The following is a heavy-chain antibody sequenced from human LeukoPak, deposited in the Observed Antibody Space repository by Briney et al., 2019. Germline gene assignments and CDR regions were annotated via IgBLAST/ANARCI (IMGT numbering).Heavy chain of an antibody. CDR2: ISAYNGNT. D-gene: IGHD3-22*01. CDR1: GYTFTSYG. CDR3: ASYDDSSGYYVSPVDY. Sequence: ASVKVSCKASGYTFTSYGISWVRQAPGQGLEWMGWISAYNGNTNYAQKLQGRVTMTTDTSTSTAYMELRSLRSDDTAVYYCASYDDSSGYYVSPVDYWGQGTLVTVSS. V-gene: IGHV1-18*01. J-gene: IGHJ4*02.